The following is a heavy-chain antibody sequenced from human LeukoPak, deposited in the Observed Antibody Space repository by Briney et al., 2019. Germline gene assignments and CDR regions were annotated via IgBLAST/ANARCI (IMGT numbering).Heavy chain of an antibody. D-gene: IGHD6-13*01. Sequence: SETLSLTCSVSGGPISSYYWSWIRQPPGKGLEWVAYISYSGNTNYNPSLKSRVTISVDTSKNQFSLRLSSVTAADTAVYYCARQGGSSSPYYYYMDVWGKGTTVTVSS. V-gene: IGHV4-59*08. CDR3: ARQGGSSSPYYYYMDV. J-gene: IGHJ6*03. CDR2: ISYSGNT. CDR1: GGPISSYY.